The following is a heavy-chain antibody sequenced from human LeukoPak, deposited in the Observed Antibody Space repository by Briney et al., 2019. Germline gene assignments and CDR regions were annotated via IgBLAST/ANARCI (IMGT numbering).Heavy chain of an antibody. CDR1: GFTFSSYA. J-gene: IGHJ4*02. Sequence: TGGSLRLSCAVSGFTFSSYAMTWVRQTPGKGLEWVSAITASGGSTYYADSVKGRFTISRDNSKNTLYLQVNSLRAEDTAVYYCAKVPYGDYYFENWGQGTLVTVSS. CDR3: AKVPYGDYYFEN. V-gene: IGHV3-23*01. D-gene: IGHD4-17*01. CDR2: ITASGGST.